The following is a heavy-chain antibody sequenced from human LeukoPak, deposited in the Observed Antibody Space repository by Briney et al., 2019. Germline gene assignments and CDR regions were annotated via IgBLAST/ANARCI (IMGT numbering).Heavy chain of an antibody. CDR1: GGSISSSTYY. D-gene: IGHD3-16*01. CDR3: APQRGGLTRFDY. J-gene: IGHJ4*02. Sequence: SETLSLTCTVSGGSISSSTYYWGWIRQPPGKGLEWIGSIYYSGSTYYNPSLKSRVTISVDTSKNQFPLKLTSVTAADTAVYYCAPQRGGLTRFDYWGQGTLVTVSS. V-gene: IGHV4-39*01. CDR2: IYYSGST.